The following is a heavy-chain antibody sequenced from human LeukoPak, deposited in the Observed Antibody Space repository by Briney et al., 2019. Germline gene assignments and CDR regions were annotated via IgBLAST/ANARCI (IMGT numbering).Heavy chain of an antibody. CDR1: GGSFSGYY. CDR2: INHSGST. CDR3: ASHHDSTYYFDY. V-gene: IGHV4-34*01. D-gene: IGHD3-3*01. J-gene: IGHJ4*02. Sequence: SETLSLTCAVYGGSFSGYYWSWIRQPPGKGLEWIGEINHSGSTNYNPSLKSRVTISVDTSKNQLSLKLSSVTAADTAVYYCASHHDSTYYFDYWGQGTLVTVAS.